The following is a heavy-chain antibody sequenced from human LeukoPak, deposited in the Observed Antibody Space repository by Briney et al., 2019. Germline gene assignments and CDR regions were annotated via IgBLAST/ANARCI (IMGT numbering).Heavy chain of an antibody. V-gene: IGHV3-7*01. CDR2: IQQDGSEK. CDR1: GFTLSSYW. J-gene: IGHJ4*02. Sequence: GGSLRLSCAASGFTLSSYWMTWVRQAPGKGLEWVANIQQDGSEKYYVDSVKGRFTISRDNAKNSLYLQMDSLRAEDTAVYYCAKVSIAAAGSDYWGQGTLVTVSS. CDR3: AKVSIAAAGSDY. D-gene: IGHD6-13*01.